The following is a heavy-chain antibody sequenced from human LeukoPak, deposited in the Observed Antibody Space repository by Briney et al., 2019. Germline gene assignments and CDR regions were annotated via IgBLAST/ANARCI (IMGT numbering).Heavy chain of an antibody. Sequence: SETLSLTCTVSGGSISSYYWSWIRQPPGEGLECIGDIYYSGSTNYNPSLKSRVAISVDTSKNQFSLKMSSVTAADTAVYYCARLNAGYSHGYTFDHWGLGTLVTVSS. CDR1: GGSISSYY. D-gene: IGHD5-18*01. J-gene: IGHJ4*02. CDR3: ARLNAGYSHGYTFDH. V-gene: IGHV4-59*08. CDR2: IYYSGST.